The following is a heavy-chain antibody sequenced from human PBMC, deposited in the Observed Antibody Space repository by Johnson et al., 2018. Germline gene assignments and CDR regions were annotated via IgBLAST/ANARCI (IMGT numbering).Heavy chain of an antibody. Sequence: SEKYYVDSVKGRLTISRDNAKNTLYLQMNSLRAEDTAVYYCAREGTPGLAFDIWGQGTMVTVSS. V-gene: IGHV3-7*03. D-gene: IGHD1-7*01. CDR3: AREGTPGLAFDI. J-gene: IGHJ3*02. CDR2: SEK.